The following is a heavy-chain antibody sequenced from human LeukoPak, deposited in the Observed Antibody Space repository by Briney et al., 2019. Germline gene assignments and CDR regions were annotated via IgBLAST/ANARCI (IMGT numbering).Heavy chain of an antibody. V-gene: IGHV3-30*02. CDR3: VKDCGDGGDRDH. Sequence: GGSLRLSCAASGFTFSSYGMHWVRQAPSKGLEWLASIWSDGNSGNYADSVKGRFTVSRDRSKNTLYLETSSLRTEDTAVYYCVKDCGDGGDRDHWGQGTLVTVSS. CDR2: IWSDGNSG. J-gene: IGHJ4*02. CDR1: GFTFSSYG. D-gene: IGHD2-21*01.